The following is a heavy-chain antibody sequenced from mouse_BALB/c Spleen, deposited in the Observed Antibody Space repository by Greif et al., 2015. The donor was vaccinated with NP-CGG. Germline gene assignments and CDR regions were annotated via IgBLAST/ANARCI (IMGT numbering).Heavy chain of an antibody. CDR3: TREGYRYDYYYAMDY. Sequence: EVKLVESGGGLVKPGGSLKLYCAASGFTFSSYTMSWVRQTPEKRLEWVATISSGGSYTYYPDSVKGRFTISRDNAKNPLYLQMSSLKSEDTAMYYCTREGYRYDYYYAMDYWGQGTSVTVSS. CDR1: GFTFSSYT. CDR2: ISSGGSYT. D-gene: IGHD2-14*01. V-gene: IGHV5-6-4*01. J-gene: IGHJ4*01.